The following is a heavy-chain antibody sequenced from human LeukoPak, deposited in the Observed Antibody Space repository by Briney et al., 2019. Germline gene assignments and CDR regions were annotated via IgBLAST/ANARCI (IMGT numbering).Heavy chain of an antibody. Sequence: SETLSLTCAVYGGSFSGYYWSWIRQPPGEGLEWIGEINHSGSTNYNPSLKSRVTISVDTSKNQFSLKLSSVTAADTAVYYCAIGSGWLEYYFDYWGQGTLVTVSS. D-gene: IGHD6-19*01. CDR3: AIGSGWLEYYFDY. J-gene: IGHJ4*02. CDR2: INHSGST. CDR1: GGSFSGYY. V-gene: IGHV4-34*01.